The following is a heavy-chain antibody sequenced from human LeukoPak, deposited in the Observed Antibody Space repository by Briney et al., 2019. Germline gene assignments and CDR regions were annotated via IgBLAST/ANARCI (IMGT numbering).Heavy chain of an antibody. D-gene: IGHD3-22*01. CDR2: INAGNGNT. V-gene: IGHV1-3*01. J-gene: IGHJ3*02. CDR3: ARVRSYYYDSSGYTIFDI. CDR1: GYTFTSYA. Sequence: ASVKVSCKASGYTFTSYAMHWVRQAPGQRLEWMGWINAGNGNTKYSQKFQGRVTITRDTSISTAYMELSRLRSDDTAVYYCARVRSYYYDSSGYTIFDIWGQGTMVTVSS.